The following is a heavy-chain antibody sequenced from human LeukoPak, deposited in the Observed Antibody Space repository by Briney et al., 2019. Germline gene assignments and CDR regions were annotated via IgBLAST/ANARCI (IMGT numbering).Heavy chain of an antibody. J-gene: IGHJ3*02. CDR3: ARDCSGGSCYGAFDI. CDR2: IYYSGST. Sequence: TLSLTCTVSGGSISSGGYFWSWIRQHPGKGLEWIGYIYYSGSTYYNPSLKSRVTISVDTSKNQFSLKLSSVTAADTAVYYCARDCSGGSCYGAFDIWGQGTMVTVSS. CDR1: GGSISSGGYF. D-gene: IGHD2-15*01. V-gene: IGHV4-31*03.